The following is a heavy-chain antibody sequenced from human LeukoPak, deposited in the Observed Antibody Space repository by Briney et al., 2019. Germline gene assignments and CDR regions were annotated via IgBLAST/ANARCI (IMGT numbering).Heavy chain of an antibody. J-gene: IGHJ4*02. Sequence: GGSLRLSCAASGFTFSSYSMNWVRQAPGKGLEWVSVIYGGGSTYYADSVKGRFTISRDTSKNTLYLQMNSLRAEDTAVYYCARAGYSSSPHFDYWGQGTLVTVSS. CDR3: ARAGYSSSPHFDY. V-gene: IGHV3-66*01. CDR1: GFTFSSYS. D-gene: IGHD6-13*01. CDR2: IYGGGST.